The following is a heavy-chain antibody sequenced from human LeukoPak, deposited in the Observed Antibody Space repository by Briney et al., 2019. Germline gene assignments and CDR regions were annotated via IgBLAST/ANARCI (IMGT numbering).Heavy chain of an antibody. CDR3: ARAYCSGVTCYHSRGWFDP. CDR1: GGSISSYY. CDR2: IYYSGTT. V-gene: IGHV4-59*12. J-gene: IGHJ5*02. Sequence: SETLSLTCTVSGGSISSYYWSWIRQPPGKGLEWIGNIYYSGTTYYNPSLKSRVTISVDTSKNQFSLKLSSVTAADTAVYYCARAYCSGVTCYHSRGWFDPWGQGTLVTVSS. D-gene: IGHD2-15*01.